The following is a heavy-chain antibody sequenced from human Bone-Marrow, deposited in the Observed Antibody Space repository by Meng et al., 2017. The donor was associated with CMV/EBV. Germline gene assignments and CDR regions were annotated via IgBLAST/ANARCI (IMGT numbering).Heavy chain of an antibody. D-gene: IGHD4-17*01. J-gene: IGHJ4*02. Sequence: GSLRLSCTVSGGSISSYYWSWVRQPPGKGLEWIGYIYYSGSTNCNPSLKSRVTISVDTSKNQFSLKLSSVTAADTAVYYCARDRGDMTTVLFWGQGTLVTVSS. CDR1: GGSISSYY. V-gene: IGHV4-59*12. CDR3: ARDRGDMTTVLF. CDR2: IYYSGST.